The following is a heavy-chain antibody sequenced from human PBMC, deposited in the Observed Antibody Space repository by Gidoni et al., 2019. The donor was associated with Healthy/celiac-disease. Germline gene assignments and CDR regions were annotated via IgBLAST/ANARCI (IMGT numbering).Heavy chain of an antibody. Sequence: QVQLQESGPGLVTPSQTLSLTCTGSGASISSGSFYWRWIRQPAGKGLEWIGRIYTSGSTNYNPTLKGRVTISVYTSKNQFSLKLSSVTAADTAVYYCAREQAQSRIQLWVLDEDAFDIWGQGTMVTVSS. D-gene: IGHD5-18*01. CDR1: GASISSGSFY. J-gene: IGHJ3*02. CDR2: IYTSGST. CDR3: AREQAQSRIQLWVLDEDAFDI. V-gene: IGHV4-61*02.